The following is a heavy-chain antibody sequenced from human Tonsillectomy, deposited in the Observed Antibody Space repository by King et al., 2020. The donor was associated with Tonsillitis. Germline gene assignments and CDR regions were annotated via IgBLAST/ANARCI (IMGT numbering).Heavy chain of an antibody. Sequence: VQLVESGGGLVQPGGSLRLSCAASGFTFSSYAMNWVRQAPGKGLEWVSLIYSGGSSTSSADSVKGRFTISRDNSKHTLYLQMNSLRAEDTALYYCAKDLDDSSGYYLDYWGQGTLVTVSS. D-gene: IGHD3-22*01. V-gene: IGHV3-23*03. CDR3: AKDLDDSSGYYLDY. J-gene: IGHJ4*01. CDR2: IYSGGSST. CDR1: GFTFSSYA.